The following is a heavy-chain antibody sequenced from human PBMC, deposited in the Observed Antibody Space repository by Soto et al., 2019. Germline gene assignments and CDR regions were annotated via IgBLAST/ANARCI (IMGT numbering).Heavy chain of an antibody. J-gene: IGHJ5*02. CDR3: ARGVVVVAARQLGWFDP. V-gene: IGHV1-69*01. D-gene: IGHD2-15*01. CDR1: GGTFSRDA. Sequence: QVQLVQSGAEVKKPGSSVKVSCKASGGTFSRDAISWVRQAPGQGLEWMGGIIPMFGTAKYVQKFQGRLTITADDSKTTADMELRILSSDDTAVYYWARGVVVVAARQLGWFDPWGQGTLVTVAS. CDR2: IIPMFGTA.